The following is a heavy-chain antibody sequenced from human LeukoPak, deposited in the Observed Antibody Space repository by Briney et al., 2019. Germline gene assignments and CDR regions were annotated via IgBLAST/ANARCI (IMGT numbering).Heavy chain of an antibody. CDR2: IYYSGST. D-gene: IGHD5-24*01. CDR3: ARVRDGYKTYNWFDP. Sequence: SETLSLTCTVSGGSISSSSYYWGWIRQPPGKGLEWIGSIYYSGSTYYNPSLKSRVTISVDTSKNQFSLKLSSVTAADTAVYYCARVRDGYKTYNWFDPWGQGTLVTVSS. J-gene: IGHJ5*02. V-gene: IGHV4-39*01. CDR1: GGSISSSSYY.